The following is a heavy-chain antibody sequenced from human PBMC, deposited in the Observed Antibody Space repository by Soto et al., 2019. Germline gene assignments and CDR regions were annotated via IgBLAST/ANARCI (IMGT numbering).Heavy chain of an antibody. V-gene: IGHV1-18*01. CDR3: ARARSGSYYGILDY. CDR1: GYTFNTYG. J-gene: IGHJ4*02. Sequence: ASVKVSCKASGYTFNTYGISWVRQAPGQGLEWMGWISTFNGETRYAQKFQARVTVTTDTSTTTGYMELRSLRSDDTAVYYCARARSGSYYGILDYWGQGTLVTVSS. CDR2: ISTFNGET. D-gene: IGHD1-26*01.